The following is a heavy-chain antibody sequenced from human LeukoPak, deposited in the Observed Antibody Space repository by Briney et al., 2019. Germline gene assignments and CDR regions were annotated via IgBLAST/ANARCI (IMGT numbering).Heavy chain of an antibody. V-gene: IGHV3-7*01. D-gene: IGHD3-16*02. CDR3: ARADYDYVWGSYRQYYFDY. Sequence: GGSLRLSCAASGFTFSSYWMSWIRQAPGKGLEWVANIKQGGSEKYYVDSVKGRFTISRDNAKNSLYLQMNSLRAEDTAVYYCARADYDYVWGSYRQYYFDYWGQGTLVTVSS. CDR2: IKQGGSEK. CDR1: GFTFSSYW. J-gene: IGHJ4*02.